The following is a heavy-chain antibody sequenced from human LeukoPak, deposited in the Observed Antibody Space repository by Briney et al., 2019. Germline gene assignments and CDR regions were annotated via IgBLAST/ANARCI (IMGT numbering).Heavy chain of an antibody. CDR3: ARVVGNYYGSGSSYNWFDP. J-gene: IGHJ5*02. CDR1: GFTFSSYA. CDR2: ISYDGSNK. D-gene: IGHD3-10*01. Sequence: GGSLRLSCAASGFTFSSYAMHWVRQAPGKGREGVAVISYDGSNKYYADSVKGRFTISRDNSKNTLYLQMNSLGAEDTAVYYCARVVGNYYGSGSSYNWFDPWGQGTLVTVSS. V-gene: IGHV3-30-3*01.